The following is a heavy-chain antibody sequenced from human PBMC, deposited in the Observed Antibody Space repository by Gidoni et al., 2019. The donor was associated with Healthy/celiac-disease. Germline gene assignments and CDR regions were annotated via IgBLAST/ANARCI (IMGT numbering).Heavy chain of an antibody. CDR2: IIPIFGTA. Sequence: QVQLVPSGAEVKKPGSSVKVSCKASGGTFSSYAISWVRPAPGQGLEWMGGIIPIFGTATYAQKFQGRVTITADESTSTAYMELSSLRSEDTAVYYCARDLSRSSSSPYYYYYGMDVWGKGTTVTVSS. D-gene: IGHD6-6*01. J-gene: IGHJ6*04. CDR3: ARDLSRSSSSPYYYYYGMDV. V-gene: IGHV1-69*01. CDR1: GGTFSSYA.